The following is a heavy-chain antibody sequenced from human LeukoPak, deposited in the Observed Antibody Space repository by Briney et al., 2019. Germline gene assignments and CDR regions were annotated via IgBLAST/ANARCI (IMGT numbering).Heavy chain of an antibody. CDR2: ISAYSGGT. CDR3: ARDGSGTYSFDY. D-gene: IGHD1-26*01. V-gene: IGHV1-18*01. Sequence: ASVKVSCKASGYTFTSYDISWVRQAPGQGLESMGWISAYSGGTNSAQNLQGGVTMTTDTSTSTAYMELRSLRSDDTAVYYCARDGSGTYSFDYWGQGTLVTVSS. CDR1: GYTFTSYD. J-gene: IGHJ4*02.